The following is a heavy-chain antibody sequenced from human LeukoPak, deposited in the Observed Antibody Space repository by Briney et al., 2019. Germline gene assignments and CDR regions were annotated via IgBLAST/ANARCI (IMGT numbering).Heavy chain of an antibody. J-gene: IGHJ4*02. CDR3: ARDSDYAFAH. CDR1: GFTFSSYS. V-gene: IGHV3-48*01. CDR2: ISRII. D-gene: IGHD3-16*01. Sequence: GGSLRLSCAASGFTFSSYSMNWVRQAPGKGLEWVSYISRIISYADSVKGRFTISRDNAKNSLYLQMNSLRPEDTAVYYCARDSDYAFAHWGQGTLVTVSS.